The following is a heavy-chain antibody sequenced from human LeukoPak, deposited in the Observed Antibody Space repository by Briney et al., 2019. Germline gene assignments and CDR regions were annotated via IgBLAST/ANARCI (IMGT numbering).Heavy chain of an antibody. CDR1: GYTFTSYG. D-gene: IGHD3-3*01. Sequence: ASVKVSCKASGYTFTSYGISWVRQAPGQGLGWMGWISAYNGNTNYAQKLQGRVTMTTDTSTSTAYMELRSLRSDDTAVYYCARTPGDFWSGYYGNYYYYMDVWGKGTTVTVSS. V-gene: IGHV1-18*01. J-gene: IGHJ6*03. CDR2: ISAYNGNT. CDR3: ARTPGDFWSGYYGNYYYYMDV.